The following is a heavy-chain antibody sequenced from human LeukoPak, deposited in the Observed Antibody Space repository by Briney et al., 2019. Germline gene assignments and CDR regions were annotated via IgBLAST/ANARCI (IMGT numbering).Heavy chain of an antibody. CDR2: IYYSGST. J-gene: IGHJ6*02. D-gene: IGHD6-19*01. CDR3: ARGYSSGWRSYYYYGMDV. Sequence: SETLSLTCTVSGGSISSYYWSWTRQPPGKGLEWIGYIYYSGSTNYNPSLKSRVTISVDTSKNQFSLKLSSVTAADTAVYYCARGYSSGWRSYYYYGMDVWGQGTTVTVSS. V-gene: IGHV4-59*01. CDR1: GGSISSYY.